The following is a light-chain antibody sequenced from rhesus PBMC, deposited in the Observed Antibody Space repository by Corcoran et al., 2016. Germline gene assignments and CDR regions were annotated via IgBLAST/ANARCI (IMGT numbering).Light chain of an antibody. CDR3: QQYSSRLT. CDR2: KAS. CDR1: QGISSW. Sequence: DIQMTQSPSSLSASVGDTVTITCRTSQGISSWLAWYQQKSGKAPKLLIDKASSLQSGVPSRFSGSGSGTDFTLTISSLQSEDFATYYCQQYSSRLTFGGGTKVEVK. V-gene: IGKV1-22*01. J-gene: IGKJ4*01.